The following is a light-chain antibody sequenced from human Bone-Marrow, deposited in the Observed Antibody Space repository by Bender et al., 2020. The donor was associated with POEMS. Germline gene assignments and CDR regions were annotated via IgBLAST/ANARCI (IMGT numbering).Light chain of an antibody. Sequence: QSALTQPPSVSGSPGQSVTISCTGTNSDIGTYDLVSWYQQPPDTAPKLIIYEVYYRPSGVPDRFYAFKSGNTASLTISGLQPEDAADYYCQSYDNSLGGWVFGGGTKLTVL. CDR3: QSYDNSLGGWV. V-gene: IGLV2-18*02. J-gene: IGLJ3*02. CDR2: EVY. CDR1: NSDIGTYDL.